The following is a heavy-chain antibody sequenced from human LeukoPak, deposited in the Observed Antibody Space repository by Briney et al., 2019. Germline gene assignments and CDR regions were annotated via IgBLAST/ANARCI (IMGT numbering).Heavy chain of an antibody. D-gene: IGHD3-10*01. CDR2: IIPIFGTA. J-gene: IGHJ4*02. V-gene: IGHV1-69*13. Sequence: ASVKVSCKASGGTFSSYAISWVRQAPGQGLEWMGGIIPIFGTANYAQKFQGRVTITADESTSTAYMELSSLRSEDTAVYYCAKTPMLWFGELGPDYFDYWGQGTLVTVSS. CDR3: AKTPMLWFGELGPDYFDY. CDR1: GGTFSSYA.